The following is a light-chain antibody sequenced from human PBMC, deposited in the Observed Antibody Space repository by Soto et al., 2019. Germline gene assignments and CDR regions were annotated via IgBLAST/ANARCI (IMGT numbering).Light chain of an antibody. CDR2: GAS. Sequence: EIVLTQSPATLSLSPGERATLSCRASQSVSSYLAWYQQKPGQAPRLLIYGASNRATGIPDRFSGSGSGTDFTLTISRLEPEDFAVYYCQQRSNWPITFGQGTRLEI. CDR1: QSVSSY. CDR3: QQRSNWPIT. J-gene: IGKJ5*01. V-gene: IGKV3-11*01.